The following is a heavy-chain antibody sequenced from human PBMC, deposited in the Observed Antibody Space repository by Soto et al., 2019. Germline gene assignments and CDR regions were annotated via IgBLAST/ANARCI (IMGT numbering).Heavy chain of an antibody. CDR1: GVTVSSNY. V-gene: IGHV3-66*01. CDR3: ARETYYYDSSGYFSGSKFDY. CDR2: IYSGGST. J-gene: IGHJ4*02. Sequence: HPGGSIRLSCAAYGVTVSSNYMSWVRQAPGKGLEWVSVIYSGGSTYYADSVKGRFTISRDNSKNTLYLQMNSLRAEDTAVYYCARETYYYDSSGYFSGSKFDYWGQGTLVTVSS. D-gene: IGHD3-22*01.